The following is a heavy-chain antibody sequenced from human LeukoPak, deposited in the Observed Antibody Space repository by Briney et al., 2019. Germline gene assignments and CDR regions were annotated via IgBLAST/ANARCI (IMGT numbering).Heavy chain of an antibody. J-gene: IGHJ4*02. CDR2: INTDGSTT. CDR1: GFTFSDYW. V-gene: IGHV3-74*01. Sequence: PGGSLRLSCAASGFTFSDYWMHWVRQAPGKGLVWVSRINTDGSTTNYADSVKGRFTISRDNAKNTLYLQMNGLRAEDTAVYYCARDRGGSSFDYWGQGTLVTVSS. D-gene: IGHD3-16*01. CDR3: ARDRGGSSFDY.